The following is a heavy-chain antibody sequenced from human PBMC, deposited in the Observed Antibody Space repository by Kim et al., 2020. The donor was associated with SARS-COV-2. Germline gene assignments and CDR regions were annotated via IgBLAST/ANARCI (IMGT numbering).Heavy chain of an antibody. CDR1: GGSISSGSYH. CDR3: ASNPVGSFDF. V-gene: IGHV4-39*01. D-gene: IGHD1-26*01. CDR2: IYPSGTT. Sequence: SETLSLTCTVSGGSISSGSYHWGWIRQSPGKGLEFIGTIYPSGTTYYNPPLKGRVTMSVDTSKNQVSLELSSVTAADTAVYYCASNPVGSFDFWGQGTLV. J-gene: IGHJ4*02.